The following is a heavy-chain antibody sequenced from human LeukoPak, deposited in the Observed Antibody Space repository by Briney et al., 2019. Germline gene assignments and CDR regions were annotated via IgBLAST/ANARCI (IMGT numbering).Heavy chain of an antibody. J-gene: IGHJ6*03. Sequence: GGSLRLSCAASGFTFSSFGMNWVRQAPGKGLEWVSFISSSSSNIYYADSLKGRFIISRDNAKNSLYLQMNSLRAEDTAVYYCARVKDMDVWGKGTTVTVSS. CDR2: ISSSSSNI. V-gene: IGHV3-21*01. CDR1: GFTFSSFG. CDR3: ARVKDMDV.